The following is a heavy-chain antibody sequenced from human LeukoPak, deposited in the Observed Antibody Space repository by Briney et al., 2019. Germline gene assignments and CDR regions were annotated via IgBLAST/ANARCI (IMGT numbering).Heavy chain of an antibody. J-gene: IGHJ4*02. CDR2: ISGSGGST. Sequence: GGSLRLSCAASGFTFSSYAMSWVRQAPGKGLEWVSTISGSGGSTYYADSVKGRFTISRDNSKNTLYLQMNSLRAEDTAVYYCAKSYDSSGYYYAYPYYFDYWGQGTLVTVSS. CDR1: GFTFSSYA. CDR3: AKSYDSSGYYYAYPYYFDY. V-gene: IGHV3-23*01. D-gene: IGHD3-22*01.